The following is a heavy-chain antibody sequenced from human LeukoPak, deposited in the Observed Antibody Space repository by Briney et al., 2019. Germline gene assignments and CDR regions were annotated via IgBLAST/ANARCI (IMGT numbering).Heavy chain of an antibody. J-gene: IGHJ4*02. D-gene: IGHD5-18*01. CDR2: INPNSGGT. V-gene: IGHV1-2*04. CDR3: ARVSGYSYGFIDY. Sequence: XWVRQAPGXGXEXMGWINPNSGGTNYAQKFQGWVTMTRDTSISTAYMEPSRLRSDDTAVYYCARVSGYSYGFIDYWGQGTLVTVSS.